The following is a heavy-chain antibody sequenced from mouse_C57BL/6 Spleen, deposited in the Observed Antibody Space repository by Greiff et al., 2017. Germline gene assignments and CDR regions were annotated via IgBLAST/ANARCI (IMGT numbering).Heavy chain of an antibody. CDR1: GFTFSDYG. J-gene: IGHJ2*01. CDR3: ARGAYDKIYFDY. D-gene: IGHD2-3*01. CDR2: ISSGSSTI. V-gene: IGHV5-17*01. Sequence: EVKLMESGGGLVKPGGSLKLSCAASGFTFSDYGMHWVRQAPEKGLEWVAYISSGSSTIYYADTVKGRFTISRDNAKNTLFLQMTSLRSEDTAMYYCARGAYDKIYFDYWGQGTTLTVSS.